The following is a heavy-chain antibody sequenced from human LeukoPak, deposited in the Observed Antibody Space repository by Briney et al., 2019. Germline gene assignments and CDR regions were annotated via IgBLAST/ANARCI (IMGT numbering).Heavy chain of an antibody. V-gene: IGHV3-7*01. CDR2: IKQDGSEK. Sequence: PGGSLRLSCPSTRFTYSSWWMGGVRQAPGKGLEWVANIKQDGSEKYYVDSVKGRFTISRDNAKNSLYLQMNSLRAEDTAVYYCTRGEVGWDFEPAYDYWGQGTLVTVSS. CDR3: TRGEVGWDFEPAYDY. J-gene: IGHJ4*02. CDR1: RFTYSSWW. D-gene: IGHD6-19*01.